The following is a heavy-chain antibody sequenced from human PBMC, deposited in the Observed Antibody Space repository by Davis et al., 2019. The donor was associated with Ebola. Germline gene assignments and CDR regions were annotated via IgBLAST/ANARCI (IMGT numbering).Heavy chain of an antibody. Sequence: PGGSLRLSCAASGFTFSSYSMNWVRQAPGKGLEWVSSISSSSSYIYYADSVKGRFTISRDNAKNSLYLQMNSLRAEDTAVYYCARDYISSSWYDLASEHYGMDVWGQGTTVTVSS. D-gene: IGHD6-13*01. CDR3: ARDYISSSWYDLASEHYGMDV. CDR1: GFTFSSYS. J-gene: IGHJ6*02. V-gene: IGHV3-21*01. CDR2: ISSSSSYI.